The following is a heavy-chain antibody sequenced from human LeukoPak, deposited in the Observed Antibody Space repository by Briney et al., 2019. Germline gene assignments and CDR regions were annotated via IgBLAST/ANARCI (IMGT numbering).Heavy chain of an antibody. CDR2: ISHEGRNK. Sequence: TGVSLRLSCAASGFTFSIYTIHWVRQAPGKGLEWVTLISHEGRNKNYADSVKGRFTISRDNFKNTLYLEVNSLRPEDTAVYYCARGSHQDYFGSMTYLFDYWGQGILVTVSS. CDR1: GFTFSIYT. V-gene: IGHV3-30*04. CDR3: ARGSHQDYFGSMTYLFDY. D-gene: IGHD3-10*01. J-gene: IGHJ4*02.